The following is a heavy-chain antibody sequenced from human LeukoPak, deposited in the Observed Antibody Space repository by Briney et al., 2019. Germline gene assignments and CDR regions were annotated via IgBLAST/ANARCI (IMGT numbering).Heavy chain of an antibody. CDR1: GLDFSRYW. V-gene: IGHV3-7*01. J-gene: IGHJ4*02. CDR2: INQDVSRT. CDR3: ARLKDDVTKFDY. D-gene: IGHD2-8*01. Sequence: GGSLRLSCAGSGLDFSRYWMAWVRQAPGKGLEWVASINQDVSRTHYVDSVKGRFTISRDNAKSSLFLQMTSLRVEDTAVYYCARLKDDVTKFDYWGQGTLATVSS.